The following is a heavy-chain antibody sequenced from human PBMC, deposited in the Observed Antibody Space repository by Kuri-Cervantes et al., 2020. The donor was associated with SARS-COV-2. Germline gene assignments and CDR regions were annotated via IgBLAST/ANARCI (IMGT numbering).Heavy chain of an antibody. CDR3: ARQKVGLGDYYYYYGMDV. J-gene: IGHJ6*02. CDR1: GYSFTSYW. CDR2: IDPSDSYT. Sequence: GESLKISCKGSGYSFTSYWISWVRQMRGKGLEWMGRIDPSDSYTNYSPSFQGHVTISADKSISTAYLQWSSLKASDTAMYYCARQKVGLGDYYYYYGMDVWGQGTTVTVSS. D-gene: IGHD2-2*01. V-gene: IGHV5-10-1*01.